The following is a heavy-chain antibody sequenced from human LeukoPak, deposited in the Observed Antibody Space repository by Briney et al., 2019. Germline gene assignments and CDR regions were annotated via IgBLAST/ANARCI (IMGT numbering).Heavy chain of an antibody. J-gene: IGHJ6*03. CDR2: INPNSGGT. CDR1: GYTFTGYY. V-gene: IGHV1-2*02. CDR3: ARDGGYCSGGSCYIYYMDV. Sequence: ASVKVSCKASGYTFTGYYMHWVRQAPGQGLEWMGWINPNSGGTNYAQKFQGRVTMTRDTSISTAYMELSRLRFDDTAVYYCARDGGYCSGGSCYIYYMDVWGKGTTVTVSS. D-gene: IGHD2-15*01.